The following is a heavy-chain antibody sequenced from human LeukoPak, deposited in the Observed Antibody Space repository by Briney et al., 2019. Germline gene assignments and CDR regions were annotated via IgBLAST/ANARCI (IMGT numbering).Heavy chain of an antibody. CDR3: ARYSSSWYERDY. CDR1: GGSISSYY. V-gene: IGHV4-59*08. D-gene: IGHD6-13*01. Sequence: SETLSLTCTVSGGSISSYYWSWIRQPPGKGLEWIGYIYYSGSTYYNPSLKSRVTISVDTSKNQFSLKLSSVTAADTAVYYCARYSSSWYERDYWGQGTLVTVSS. J-gene: IGHJ4*02. CDR2: IYYSGST.